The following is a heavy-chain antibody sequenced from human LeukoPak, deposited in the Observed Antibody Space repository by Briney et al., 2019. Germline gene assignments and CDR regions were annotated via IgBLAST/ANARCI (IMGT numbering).Heavy chain of an antibody. J-gene: IGHJ4*02. CDR1: GGSISSSKYY. CDR2: IYYSGNT. D-gene: IGHD2-2*01. V-gene: IGHV4-39*01. Sequence: PSETLSLTCTVSGGSISSSKYYWDWIRQPPGKGLEWIGAIYYSGNTDYNPSLKSRVTISVDTSKNQFSLKLSSVTAADTAVYYCARHRIPAALASAFDYWGQGPLVTVSP. CDR3: ARHRIPAALASAFDY.